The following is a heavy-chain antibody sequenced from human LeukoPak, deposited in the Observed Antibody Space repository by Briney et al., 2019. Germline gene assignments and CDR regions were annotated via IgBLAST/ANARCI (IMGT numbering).Heavy chain of an antibody. CDR1: GYSISNGYY. V-gene: IGHV4-38-2*02. D-gene: IGHD1-26*01. CDR2: VYHGGNS. CDR3: ARSYSGSFLY. J-gene: IGHJ4*02. Sequence: SETLSLTCTVSGYSISNGYYWGWIRQPPGKKLEFIGSVYHGGNSYYKASLKSRVTISLDTSKNQFSLRLTSVTAADTAVYCARSYSGSFLYWGQGSLVTVSS.